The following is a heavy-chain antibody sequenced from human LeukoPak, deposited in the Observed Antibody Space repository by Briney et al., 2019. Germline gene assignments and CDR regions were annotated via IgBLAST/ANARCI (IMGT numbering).Heavy chain of an antibody. V-gene: IGHV3-53*01. Sequence: PGGSLRLSCAASGFTVSSNYMSWARQAPGKGLEWVSVIYSGGSTYYADSVKGRFTISRDNSKNTLYLQMNSLRAEDTAVYYCAREDDSSGYYSDWGQGTLVTVSS. CDR3: AREDDSSGYYSD. J-gene: IGHJ4*02. CDR2: IYSGGST. D-gene: IGHD3-22*01. CDR1: GFTVSSNY.